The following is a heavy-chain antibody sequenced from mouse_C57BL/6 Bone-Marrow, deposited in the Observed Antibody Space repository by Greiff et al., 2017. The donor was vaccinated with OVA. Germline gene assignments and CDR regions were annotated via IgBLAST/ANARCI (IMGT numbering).Heavy chain of an antibody. CDR3: AREKGTAQALYFDY. CDR1: GYTFTGYW. CDR2: IYPRSGNT. J-gene: IGHJ2*01. V-gene: IGHV1-9*01. D-gene: IGHD3-2*02. Sequence: VKLMESGAELMKPGASVKLSCKATGYTFTGYWIEWVKQRPGHGLEWIGEIYPRSGNTYYNEKFKGKATLTADKSSSTAYMELRSLTSEDSAVYFGAREKGTAQALYFDYWGQGTTLTVSS.